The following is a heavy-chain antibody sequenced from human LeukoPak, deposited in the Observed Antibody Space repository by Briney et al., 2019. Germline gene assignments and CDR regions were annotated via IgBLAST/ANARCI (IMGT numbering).Heavy chain of an antibody. V-gene: IGHV3-33*06. CDR2: IWYDGSNK. CDR3: AKGGYYDSSGYLPGDY. D-gene: IGHD3-22*01. J-gene: IGHJ4*02. CDR1: GFTFSSYG. Sequence: GGSLRLSCAASGFTFSSYGMHWVRQAPGKGLEWASVIWYDGSNKYYADSVKGRFTISRDNSKNTLYLQMNSLRAEDTAVYYCAKGGYYDSSGYLPGDYWGQGTLVTVSS.